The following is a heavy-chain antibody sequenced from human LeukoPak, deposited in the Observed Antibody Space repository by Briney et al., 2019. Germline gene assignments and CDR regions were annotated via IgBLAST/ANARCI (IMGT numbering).Heavy chain of an antibody. V-gene: IGHV3-48*04. Sequence: GGSLRLSCAASGFTFSSYSMNWVRQAPGKGLEWVSYISSSSSTIYYADSVKGRFTISRDNAKNSLYLQMSSLSTEDTAVYYCVRGYNSFDTWGQGTLVTVSS. CDR2: ISSSSSTI. J-gene: IGHJ4*02. CDR3: VRGYNSFDT. CDR1: GFTFSSYS. D-gene: IGHD3-22*01.